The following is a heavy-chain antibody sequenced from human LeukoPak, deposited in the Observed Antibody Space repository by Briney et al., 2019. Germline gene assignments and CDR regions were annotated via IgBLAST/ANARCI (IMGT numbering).Heavy chain of an antibody. J-gene: IGHJ4*02. D-gene: IGHD6-19*01. Sequence: GGSLRLSCAASGFTFSSYWMHWVRQAPGKGLVWVSRINSDGSSTSYVDSVKGRFIISRDNAKNTLYLQMNSLRAEDTAVYYCARGRYSSGLRYFDYWGQGTLVTVSS. CDR3: ARGRYSSGLRYFDY. CDR2: INSDGSST. CDR1: GFTFSSYW. V-gene: IGHV3-74*01.